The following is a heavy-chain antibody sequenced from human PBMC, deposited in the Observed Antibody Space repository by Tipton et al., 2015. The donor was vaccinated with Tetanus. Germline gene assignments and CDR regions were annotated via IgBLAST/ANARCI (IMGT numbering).Heavy chain of an antibody. Sequence: TLSLTCTVSGASISSSDYYWGWIRQSPGKGLEWIGSMYYSGSTYYNSSLQSRVTISLDTSKNQFSLKLSSVTAADTAVYFCARGLDQYKSGNYWGQGTLVTVSS. CDR1: GASISSSDYY. J-gene: IGHJ4*02. CDR3: ARGLDQYKSGNY. D-gene: IGHD1-1*01. V-gene: IGHV4-39*01. CDR2: MYYSGST.